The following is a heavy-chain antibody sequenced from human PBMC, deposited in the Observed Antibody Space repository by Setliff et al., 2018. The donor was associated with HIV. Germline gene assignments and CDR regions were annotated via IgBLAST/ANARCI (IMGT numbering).Heavy chain of an antibody. CDR3: ARAGAPVAGRFYYDS. CDR2: INQAGSEK. CDR1: GFAFSDYY. D-gene: IGHD2-15*01. J-gene: IGHJ4*02. Sequence: ASVKVSCAASGFAFSDYYMAWPRQAPGKGLEWVANINQAGSEKNYVDSLRGRFTLSRDNAQNSLFLQMNSLRAEDTAVYYCARAGAPVAGRFYYDSWGQGTLVTVSS. V-gene: IGHV3-7*03.